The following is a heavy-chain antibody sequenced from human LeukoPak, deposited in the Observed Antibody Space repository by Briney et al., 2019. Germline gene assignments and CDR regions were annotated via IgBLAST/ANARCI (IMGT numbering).Heavy chain of an antibody. CDR2: IWGSGDTT. CDR3: GRDPNGDYVGAFEF. J-gene: IGHJ3*01. V-gene: IGHV3-23*01. CDR1: GFIFSNYA. Sequence: GGSLRLSCEASGFIFSNYALVWVRQAPGKGLEWVSGIWGSGDTTKYAETVKGRFTISRDNSKNTLYLQMNSLGADDTAVYFCGRDPNGDYVGAFEFWGQGTMVTVSS. D-gene: IGHD4-17*01.